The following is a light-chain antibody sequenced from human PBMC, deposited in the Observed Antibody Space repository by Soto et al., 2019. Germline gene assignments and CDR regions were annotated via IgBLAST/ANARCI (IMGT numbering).Light chain of an antibody. CDR1: SSDVGGYNY. V-gene: IGLV2-14*01. CDR2: DVS. CDR3: SSYTSSSTLL. Sequence: QSVLTQPASVSGSPGQSITISCTGTSSDVGGYNYVSWYQQHPGKAPKLMIYDVSRRPSGVSDRFSASKSGNTASLTISGRLVEDEADYYCSSYTSSSTLLFGGGTKLTVL. J-gene: IGLJ2*01.